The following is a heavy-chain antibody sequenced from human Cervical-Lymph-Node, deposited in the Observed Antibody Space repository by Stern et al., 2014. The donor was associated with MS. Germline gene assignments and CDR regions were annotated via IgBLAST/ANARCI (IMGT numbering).Heavy chain of an antibody. CDR1: GFTFSSYG. D-gene: IGHD2-2*01. CDR2: ISYDGSNK. CDR3: AKESGYQLLLRFAY. V-gene: IGHV3-30*18. Sequence: VQLVESGGGVVQPGRSLRLSCAASGFTFSSYGMHWVRQAQGKGLEWVAVISYDGSNKYYADSVKGRFTISRDNSKNTLYLQMNSLRAEDTAVYYCAKESGYQLLLRFAYWGQGTLVTVSS. J-gene: IGHJ4*02.